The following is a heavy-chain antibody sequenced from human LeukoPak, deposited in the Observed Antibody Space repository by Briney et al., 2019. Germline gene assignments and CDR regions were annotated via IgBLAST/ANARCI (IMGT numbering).Heavy chain of an antibody. CDR2: MNPKSGNT. D-gene: IGHD3-3*01. V-gene: IGHV1-8*01. CDR3: ARAITIFDYYYMDV. CDR1: GDTFTTYD. J-gene: IGHJ6*03. Sequence: ASVKVSCNISGDTFTTYDINWVRQATGQGLEWMGWMNPKSGNTVYAQKFQGRLTLTRDISISTAYMELSSLRSEDTAVYFCARAITIFDYYYMDVWGEGTTVTVSS.